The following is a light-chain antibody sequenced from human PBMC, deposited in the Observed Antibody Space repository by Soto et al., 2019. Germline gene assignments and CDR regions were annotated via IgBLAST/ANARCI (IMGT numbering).Light chain of an antibody. J-gene: IGKJ1*01. CDR3: QQYANSHGT. CDR1: QSVSTNY. Sequence: RTLSLSPGERASLSRRASQSVSTNYVAWYQQKPGQAPRLLIYGASSRASGIPDRFRGSGSGTDFTLTISRLEPEDFAVYYCQQYANSHGTFGQGTIV. V-gene: IGKV3-20*01. CDR2: GAS.